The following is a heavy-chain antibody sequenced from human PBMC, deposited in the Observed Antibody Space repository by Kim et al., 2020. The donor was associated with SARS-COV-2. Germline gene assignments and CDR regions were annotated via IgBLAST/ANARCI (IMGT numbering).Heavy chain of an antibody. CDR3: ARERITVTTTPFDY. Sequence: NPSRKSRVTMSVDTSKNQFSLKLSSVTAADTAVYYCARERITVTTTPFDYWGQGTLVTVSS. J-gene: IGHJ4*02. D-gene: IGHD4-4*01. V-gene: IGHV4-4*07.